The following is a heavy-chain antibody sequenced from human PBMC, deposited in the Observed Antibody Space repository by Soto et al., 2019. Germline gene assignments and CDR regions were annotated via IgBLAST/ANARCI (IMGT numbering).Heavy chain of an antibody. CDR3: AVIVPAAKNAFDI. CDR2: IRAYNGNT. J-gene: IGHJ3*02. CDR1: GYTFTSYG. Sequence: QVQLVQSGAEVKKPGASVKGSCKASGYTFTSYGISWVRQAPGQGGEWMGWIRAYNGNTNYAQKLQGRVTMTTDTSTSTADMELRSLRSDDTDVYYCAVIVPAAKNAFDIWGQGTMVTVSS. D-gene: IGHD2-2*01. V-gene: IGHV1-18*04.